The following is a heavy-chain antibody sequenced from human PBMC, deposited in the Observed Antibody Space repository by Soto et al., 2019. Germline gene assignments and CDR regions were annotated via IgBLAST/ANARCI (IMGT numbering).Heavy chain of an antibody. V-gene: IGHV4-59*01. CDR3: ARGNYYDSSDFYFGMGTYFFDY. CDR1: GCSISSYY. D-gene: IGHD3-22*01. J-gene: IGHJ4*01. CDR2: IYHSGSI. Sequence: SETLSLTCTVSGCSISSYYWSWIRQPPGKGLEWIGHIYHSGSINYNPSLKSRVTISVDTSKNQFSLKLSSVTAADTAVYFCARGNYYDSSDFYFGMGTYFFDYWGQGTLVTVSS.